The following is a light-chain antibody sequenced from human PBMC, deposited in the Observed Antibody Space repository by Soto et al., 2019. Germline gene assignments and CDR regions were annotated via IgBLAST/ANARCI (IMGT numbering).Light chain of an antibody. V-gene: IGLV2-14*01. Sequence: QSALTQPASVSGSPGQSITISCTGTSSGIRAYNYVSWYQQLPGNAPKLIKYEVSNRPSGISNRFSGSKSGNTASLTISGLQAVDDADSYCSSKSPHFFGTGTKLTVL. CDR1: SSGIRAYNY. CDR2: EVS. J-gene: IGLJ1*01. CDR3: SSKSPHF.